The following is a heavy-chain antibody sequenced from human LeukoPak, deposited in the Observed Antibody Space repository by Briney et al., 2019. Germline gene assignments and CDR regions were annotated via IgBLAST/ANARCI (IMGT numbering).Heavy chain of an antibody. CDR1: GFSLSTSGVG. CDR2: IYWNDDK. CDR3: ALQTYYYDSSGLDY. V-gene: IGHV2-5*01. J-gene: IGHJ4*02. Sequence: SGPTLVNPTQTLTLTCTFSGFSLSTSGVGVGWIRQPPGKALEWLALIYWNDDKRYSPSLKSRLTITKDTSKNQVVLTMTNKDPVDTATYYCALQTYYYDSSGLDYWGQGTLVTVSS. D-gene: IGHD3-22*01.